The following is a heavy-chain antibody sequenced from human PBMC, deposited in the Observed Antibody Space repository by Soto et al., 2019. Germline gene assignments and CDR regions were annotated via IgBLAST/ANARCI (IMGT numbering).Heavy chain of an antibody. Sequence: QITLKESGPTLVKPTQTLTLTCTFSGFSLSTSGVGVGWIRQPPGKALEWLALIYWDDDKRYSPSLKSRLTIXKXITKNQVVLTMTNMDPVDTATYYCAHSVYDSSGYYFWGQGTLVTVSS. CDR1: GFSLSTSGVG. CDR2: IYWDDDK. D-gene: IGHD3-22*01. J-gene: IGHJ4*02. CDR3: AHSVYDSSGYYF. V-gene: IGHV2-5*02.